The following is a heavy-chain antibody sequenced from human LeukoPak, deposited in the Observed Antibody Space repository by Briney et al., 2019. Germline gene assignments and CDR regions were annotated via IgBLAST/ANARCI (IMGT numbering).Heavy chain of an antibody. CDR2: IYSAGST. Sequence: GGSLRLSCAASGFAVSANYMSWVRQAPGKGLEWVSIIYSAGSTYYADSVKGRFTISRDNSKNTLYLQMNSLRAEDTAVYYCARADYYDSRGRGYYFDYWGQGTLVTVSS. V-gene: IGHV3-66*01. D-gene: IGHD3-22*01. CDR3: ARADYYDSRGRGYYFDY. CDR1: GFAVSANY. J-gene: IGHJ4*02.